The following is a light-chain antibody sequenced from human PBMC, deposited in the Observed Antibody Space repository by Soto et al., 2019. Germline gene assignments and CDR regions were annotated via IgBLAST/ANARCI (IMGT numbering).Light chain of an antibody. Sequence: EIVLTQSPDTLSLSPGERATLSCRASQSVSSNYLAWYQQIPGQAPRPLIYGASSRVPGIPDRFSGSGSGTDFTLTISRLEPEDFAVYYCYQYGSTPPTFGQGTKVEIK. CDR3: YQYGSTPPT. V-gene: IGKV3-20*01. CDR2: GAS. CDR1: QSVSSNY. J-gene: IGKJ1*01.